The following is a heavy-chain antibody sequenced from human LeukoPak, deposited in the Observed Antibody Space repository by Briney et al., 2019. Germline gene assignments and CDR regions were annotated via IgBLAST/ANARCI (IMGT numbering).Heavy chain of an antibody. CDR1: GFTFSSYA. J-gene: IGHJ4*02. D-gene: IGHD2-2*01. V-gene: IGHV3-30-3*01. Sequence: PGGSLRLSCAASGFTFSSYAMHWVRQAPGKGLEWVAVISYDGSNKYYADSVKGRFTISRDNSKNTLYLQMNSLRAEDTAVYYCAKGCGYCSSTSCSTYYFDYWGQGTLVTVSS. CDR3: AKGCGYCSSTSCSTYYFDY. CDR2: ISYDGSNK.